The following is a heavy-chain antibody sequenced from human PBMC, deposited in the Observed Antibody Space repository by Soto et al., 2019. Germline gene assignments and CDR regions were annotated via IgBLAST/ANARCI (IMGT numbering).Heavy chain of an antibody. J-gene: IGHJ2*01. CDR2: IYYSGRT. Sequence: LTRTVFGGSISSYYWRWILKHPGKGQEWIGYIYYSGRTKYNRSIKSRENISVDTFKNQIYLKMSSVTAAEKDIYYLTIQVVREGWEFLRHRSSDL. V-gene: IGHV4-59*08. CDR1: GGSISSYY. CDR3: TIQVVREGWEFLRHRSSDL. D-gene: IGHD1-26*01.